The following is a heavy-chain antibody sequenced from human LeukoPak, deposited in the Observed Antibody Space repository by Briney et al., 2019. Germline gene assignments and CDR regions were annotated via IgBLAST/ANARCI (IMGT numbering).Heavy chain of an antibody. CDR2: IYYSGST. CDR1: GGSISSGDYY. Sequence: KTSQTLSLTCTVSGGSISSGDYYWSWIRQHPGKGLEWIGYIYYSGSTYYNPSLKSRVTISVDTSKSQFSLKLSSVTAADTAVYYCARVNYDSSGYYYDYWGQGTLVTVSS. J-gene: IGHJ4*02. CDR3: ARVNYDSSGYYYDY. V-gene: IGHV4-31*03. D-gene: IGHD3-22*01.